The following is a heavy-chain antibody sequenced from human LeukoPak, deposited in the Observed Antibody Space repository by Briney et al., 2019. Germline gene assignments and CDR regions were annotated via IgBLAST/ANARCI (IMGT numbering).Heavy chain of an antibody. Sequence: GRSLRLSCAASGLTFSSYGMHWVRQAPGKGLEWVAVILNDGSQEKYADSVKGRFTISRDNSKYTLFLQMNSLRAEDTAVYYCARDDVLGDNALDIWGQGTMVTVSS. CDR3: ARDDVLGDNALDI. J-gene: IGHJ3*02. CDR2: ILNDGSQE. V-gene: IGHV3-33*01. CDR1: GLTFSSYG. D-gene: IGHD2-8*02.